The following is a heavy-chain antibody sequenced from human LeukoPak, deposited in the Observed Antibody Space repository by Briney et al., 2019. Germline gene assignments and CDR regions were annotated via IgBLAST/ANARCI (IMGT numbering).Heavy chain of an antibody. D-gene: IGHD4-23*01. J-gene: IGHJ6*03. CDR3: ARDGPSTVAPPGWNYYYYYYMDV. V-gene: IGHV3-30*01. CDR2: ISYDGSNK. Sequence: GRSLRLSCAASGFTFSSYAMHWVRQAPGKGLEWVAVISYDGSNKYYADSVKGRFTISRDNSKNTLYLQMNSLRAEDTAVYYCARDGPSTVAPPGWNYYYYYYMDVWGKGTTVTVSS. CDR1: GFTFSSYA.